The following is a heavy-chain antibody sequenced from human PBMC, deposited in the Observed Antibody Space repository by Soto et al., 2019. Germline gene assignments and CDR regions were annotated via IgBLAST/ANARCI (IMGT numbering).Heavy chain of an antibody. CDR1: GYTFTSYG. CDR2: ISAYNGNT. V-gene: IGHV1-18*01. Sequence: ASVKVSCKASGYTFTSYGISWVRQAPGQGLEWMGWISAYNGNTNYARKLQGRVTMTTDTSTSTAYMELRSLRSDDTAVYYCARDVYSGITIFGVGDYYYYGMDVWGQGTTVTVSS. CDR3: ARDVYSGITIFGVGDYYYYGMDV. J-gene: IGHJ6*02. D-gene: IGHD3-3*01.